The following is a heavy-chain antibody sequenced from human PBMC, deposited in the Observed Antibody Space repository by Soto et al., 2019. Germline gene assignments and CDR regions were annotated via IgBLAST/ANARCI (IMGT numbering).Heavy chain of an antibody. CDR3: ARTIVIRRRQLVGEDYYYYYGMDV. CDR2: IYYSGST. CDR1: GGSISSSSYY. V-gene: IGHV4-39*01. Sequence: PSETLSLTCTVSGGSISSSSYYWGWIRQPPGKGLEWIGSIYYSGSTYYNPSLKSRVTISVDTSKNQFSLKLSSVTAADTAVYYCARTIVIRRRQLVGEDYYYYYGMDVWGQGTTVTVYS. D-gene: IGHD6-13*01. J-gene: IGHJ6*02.